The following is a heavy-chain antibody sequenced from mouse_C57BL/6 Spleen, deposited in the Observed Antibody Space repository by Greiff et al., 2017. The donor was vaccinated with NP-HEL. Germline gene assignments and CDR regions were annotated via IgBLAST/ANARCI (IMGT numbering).Heavy chain of an antibody. V-gene: IGHV14-3*01. Sequence: VQLKESVAELVRPGASVKLSCTASGFNIKNTYMHWVKQRPEQVLEWIGRIDPANGNTKYAPQFQGKATITADTSSNTAYLQLSSRTSEDTAIYYCASPNYGSSYEYFDVWGTGTTVTVSS. CDR1: GFNIKNTY. CDR2: IDPANGNT. D-gene: IGHD1-1*01. CDR3: ASPNYGSSYEYFDV. J-gene: IGHJ1*03.